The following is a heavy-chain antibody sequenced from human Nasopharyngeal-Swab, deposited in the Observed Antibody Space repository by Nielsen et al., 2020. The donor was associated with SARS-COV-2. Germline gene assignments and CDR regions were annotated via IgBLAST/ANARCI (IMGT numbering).Heavy chain of an antibody. CDR3: ARGHLVVVPSPILGLGPFSYSFYVDV. D-gene: IGHD2-2*02. J-gene: IGHJ6*03. CDR2: VSHSGST. V-gene: IGHV4-4*02. Sequence: SETLSLTCAVSGGSVSSNDWWTWVRQSPGKGLEWIGEVSHSGSTNYNPSLKSRVTLSMDKSRRHFSLRLASVSAADTAVYFCARGHLVVVPSPILGLGPFSYSFYVDVWGKGTTVIVSS. CDR1: GGSVSSNDW.